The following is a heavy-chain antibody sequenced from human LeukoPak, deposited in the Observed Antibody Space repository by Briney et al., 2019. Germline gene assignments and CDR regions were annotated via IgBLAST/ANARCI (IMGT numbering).Heavy chain of an antibody. CDR2: ISYDGSNK. CDR1: GFTFSSYA. Sequence: GGSLRLSCAASGFTFSSYAMHWVRQAPGKGLEWVAVISYDGSNKYYADSVKGRFTISRDNPKNTLYLQMNSLRAEDTAVYYCASDDYWGQGTLVTVSS. V-gene: IGHV3-30-3*01. J-gene: IGHJ4*02. CDR3: ASDDY.